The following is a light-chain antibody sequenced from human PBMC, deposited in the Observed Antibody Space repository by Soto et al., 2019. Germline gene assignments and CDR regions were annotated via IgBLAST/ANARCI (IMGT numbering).Light chain of an antibody. CDR3: SSCTSSRTPDV. Sequence: QSVLTQPASVSGSPGQSITISCTGSSSDVGAYNFVSWYQHHPGKAPKLILYEVTTHPSGVSSRFSGSKSGNTASLTISGLQADDEATYYCSSCTSSRTPDVFGAGTKVTVL. CDR2: EVT. V-gene: IGLV2-14*01. CDR1: SSDVGAYNF. J-gene: IGLJ1*01.